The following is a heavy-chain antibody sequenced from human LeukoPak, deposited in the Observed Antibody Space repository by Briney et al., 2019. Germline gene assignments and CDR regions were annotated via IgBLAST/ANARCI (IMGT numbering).Heavy chain of an antibody. CDR2: IYYSGST. V-gene: IGHV4-39*01. CDR1: GGSFSGYY. Sequence: SETLSLTCAVYGGSFSGYYWGWIRQPPGKGLEWIGSIYYSGSTYYNPSLKSRVTISVDTSKNQFSLKLSSVTAADTAVYYCASWFTPNYYDSSGYYGEFDYWGQGTLVTVSS. D-gene: IGHD3-22*01. CDR3: ASWFTPNYYDSSGYYGEFDY. J-gene: IGHJ4*02.